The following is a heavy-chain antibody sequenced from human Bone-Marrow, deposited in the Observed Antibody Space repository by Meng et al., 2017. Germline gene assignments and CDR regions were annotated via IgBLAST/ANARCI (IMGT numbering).Heavy chain of an antibody. D-gene: IGHD2-21*01. CDR3: ARASGEGVGY. J-gene: IGHJ4*02. Sequence: VHLQETGPGVVTPSQALSLTCTVSGGSISSGGYYWSWIRQHPGKGLEWIGYIYYSGSTYYNPSLKSRVTISVDTSKNQFSLKLSSVTAPDTAVYYCARASGEGVGYWGQGTLVTVSS. CDR1: GGSISSGGYY. CDR2: IYYSGST. V-gene: IGHV4-31*03.